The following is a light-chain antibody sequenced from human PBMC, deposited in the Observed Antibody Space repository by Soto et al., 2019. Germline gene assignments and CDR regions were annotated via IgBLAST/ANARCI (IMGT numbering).Light chain of an antibody. V-gene: IGLV2-14*01. CDR3: SSYTSSSTYV. CDR1: SSDVGGYNY. Sequence: QSVLTQPASVSGSPGQSITISCTGTSSDVGGYNYVSWHQQHPGKAPKLMIYEVSNRPSGASNRFSGSKSGNTASLTISGLQAEDEADFYCSSYTSSSTYVFGTGTKVTVL. J-gene: IGLJ1*01. CDR2: EVS.